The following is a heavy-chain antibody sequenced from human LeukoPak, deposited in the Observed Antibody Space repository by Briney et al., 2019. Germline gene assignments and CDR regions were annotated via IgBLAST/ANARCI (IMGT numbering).Heavy chain of an antibody. CDR2: INHSGST. V-gene: IGHV4-34*01. CDR3: ARRVGYSGYDWGMYYYYYMDV. D-gene: IGHD5-12*01. CDR1: GGSFSGYY. J-gene: IGHJ6*03. Sequence: PSETLSLTCAVYGGSFSGYYWSWIRQPPGKGLEWLGEINHSGSTNYNPSLKSRVTISVDTSKNQCSLKLSSVTAADTAVYYCARRVGYSGYDWGMYYYYYMDVWGKGTTVTISS.